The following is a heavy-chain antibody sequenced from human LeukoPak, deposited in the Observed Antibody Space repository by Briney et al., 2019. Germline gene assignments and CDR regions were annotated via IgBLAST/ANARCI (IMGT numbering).Heavy chain of an antibody. D-gene: IGHD6-19*01. Sequence: PSETLSLTCTVSGGSISSGVYYWAWIRQPPGKGLEWIGSIYHRGNTYYNLSLKSRLTIPVDTSKNQFSLKLSSVTAAATTVYYCPRQTTAYNSGWHFDYWGQGTLVTVSS. V-gene: IGHV4-39*01. CDR1: GGSISSGVYY. CDR3: PRQTTAYNSGWHFDY. CDR2: IYHRGNT. J-gene: IGHJ4*02.